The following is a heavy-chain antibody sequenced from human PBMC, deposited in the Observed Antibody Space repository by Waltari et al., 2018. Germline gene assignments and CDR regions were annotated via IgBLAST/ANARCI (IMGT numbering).Heavy chain of an antibody. Sequence: QVQLQESGPGLVKPSETLSLTCTVSGGSISSHYWSWIRQPPGKGLEWIGYIYYSGSTNYYPSLKSRVTISVDTSKNQFSLKLSSVTAADTAVYYCASYLVVNYAFDIWGQGTMVTVSS. D-gene: IGHD3-22*01. J-gene: IGHJ3*02. CDR2: IYYSGST. V-gene: IGHV4-59*11. CDR1: GGSISSHY. CDR3: ASYLVVNYAFDI.